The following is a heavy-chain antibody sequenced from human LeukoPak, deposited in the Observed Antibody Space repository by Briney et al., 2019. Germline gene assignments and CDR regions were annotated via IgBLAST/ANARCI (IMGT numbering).Heavy chain of an antibody. D-gene: IGHD3-10*01. V-gene: IGHV4-61*03. CDR1: GGSVSSGTYY. CDR2: IYYSGST. CDR3: ARALSGRNHWFDP. J-gene: IGHJ5*02. Sequence: SETLSLTCTVSGGSVSSGTYYWSWIRRPPGKGLEWIGYIYYSGSTNYNPSLKSRVTISRDTSKNHFSLNLGSVTAADTAVYYCARALSGRNHWFDPWGQGTLVTVSS.